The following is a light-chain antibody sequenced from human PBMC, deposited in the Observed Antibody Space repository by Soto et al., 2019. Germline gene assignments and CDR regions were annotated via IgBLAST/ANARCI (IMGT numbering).Light chain of an antibody. V-gene: IGLV2-14*01. CDR1: SSDVGNYNY. CDR2: EVI. Sequence: QSALTQPASVSGSPGQTITISCTGTSSDVGNYNYVSWYQQHPGKAPKLMIYEVISRPSGVSNRFSGSKSGNTASLTISGLQTEDEADDYCSSFTTSSTWVFGGGTKLTVL. J-gene: IGLJ3*02. CDR3: SSFTTSSTWV.